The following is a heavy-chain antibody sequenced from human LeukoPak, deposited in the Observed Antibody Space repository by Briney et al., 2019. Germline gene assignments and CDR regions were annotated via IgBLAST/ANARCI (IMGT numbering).Heavy chain of an antibody. CDR1: GFTFNDYY. CDR3: ATEGAAFYT. V-gene: IGHV3-11*01. CDR2: INIGGTNT. J-gene: IGHJ5*02. Sequence: SLRLSCAASGFTFNDYYTSWIRRAPRKGLERLSYINIGGTNTHSADPAKGRSTISKDNAKKSLSLEMNNLRAEATPVYYCATEGAAFYTWGQGGLVSVSS.